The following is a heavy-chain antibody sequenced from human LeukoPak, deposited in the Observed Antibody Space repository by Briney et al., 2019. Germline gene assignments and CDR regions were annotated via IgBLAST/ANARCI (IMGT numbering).Heavy chain of an antibody. CDR2: IYSGGST. V-gene: IGHV3-53*01. J-gene: IGHJ4*02. D-gene: IGHD3-16*01. CDR1: GLHDSSNY. Sequence: GGSLTLLCAPSGLHDSSNYMLWLRQAPGRGLEWVSVIYSGGSTYYADSVKGRFTIYRDNSKNTLYLQMDGLRAEDRAVYYCACAVGGLDYWGRGTLVTVSS. CDR3: ACAVGGLDY.